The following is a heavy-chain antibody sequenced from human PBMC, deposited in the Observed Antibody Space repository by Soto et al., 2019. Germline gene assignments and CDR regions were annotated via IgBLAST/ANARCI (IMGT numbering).Heavy chain of an antibody. V-gene: IGHV4-4*02. D-gene: IGHD3-10*01. J-gene: IGHJ5*02. Sequence: LSLTCAVSGGSISSSNWWSWVRQPPGKGLEWIGEIYHSGSTNYNPSLKSRVTISVDKSKNQFSLKLSSVTAADTAVYYCARASGFSDNWFDPWGQGTLVTVSS. CDR2: IYHSGST. CDR1: GGSISSSNW. CDR3: ARASGFSDNWFDP.